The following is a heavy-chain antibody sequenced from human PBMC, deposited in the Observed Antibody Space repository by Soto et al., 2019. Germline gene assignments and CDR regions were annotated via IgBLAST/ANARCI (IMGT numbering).Heavy chain of an antibody. CDR2: FDPEDGET. Sequence: GASVKVSCKVSGYTVTELSMHWVRQAPGKGLEWMGGFDPEDGETIYAQKFQGRVTMTEDTSTDTAYMELSSLRSEDTAVYYCETDAGLVDFWSGYPIDAFDIWGKGTMVTVSS. CDR1: GYTVTELS. V-gene: IGHV1-24*01. J-gene: IGHJ3*02. D-gene: IGHD3-3*01. CDR3: ETDAGLVDFWSGYPIDAFDI.